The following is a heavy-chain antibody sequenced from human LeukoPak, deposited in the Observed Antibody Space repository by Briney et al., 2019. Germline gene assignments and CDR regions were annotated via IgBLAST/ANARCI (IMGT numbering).Heavy chain of an antibody. V-gene: IGHV1-18*01. J-gene: IGHJ4*02. CDR1: GYTFTSYG. Sequence: GASVKVSCKASGYTFTSYGISWVRQAPGQGLEWMGWISAYNGNTNYAQKLQGRVTMTTDTPTNTAYLELRSLGSDDTADYFCARVGDPVTKVLSRLTPIDFWGQGTLVTVSS. CDR3: ARVGDPVTKVLSRLTPIDF. D-gene: IGHD4-17*01. CDR2: ISAYNGNT.